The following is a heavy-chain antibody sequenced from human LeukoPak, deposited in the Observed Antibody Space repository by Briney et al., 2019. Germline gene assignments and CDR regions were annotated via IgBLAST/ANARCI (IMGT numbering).Heavy chain of an antibody. J-gene: IGHJ5*02. CDR3: AREEGYCSGGSCSSANWFDP. CDR2: INPSGGST. V-gene: IGHV1-46*01. Sequence: ASVKVSCKASGYTFTSYYMHWVRQAPGQGLEWMGIINPSGGSTSYAQKFQGRVTMTRDTSTSTVYMELSSLRSEDTAAYYCAREEGYCSGGSCSSANWFDPWGQGTLVTVSS. CDR1: GYTFTSYY. D-gene: IGHD2-15*01.